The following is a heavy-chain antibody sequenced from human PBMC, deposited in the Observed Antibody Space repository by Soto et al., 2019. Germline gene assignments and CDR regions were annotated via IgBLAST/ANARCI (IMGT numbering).Heavy chain of an antibody. V-gene: IGHV3-21*01. Sequence: PGGSLRLSCAASGFTFSSYSMNWVRQAPGKGLEWVSFISSSSSYIYYADSVTGRFTISRDNAKNSLSLQMNSLKDEDTAVYYCARVDYHDSSGYYGTYYYYYGMDVWGQGTTVTVSS. J-gene: IGHJ6*02. CDR1: GFTFSSYS. CDR3: ARVDYHDSSGYYGTYYYYYGMDV. D-gene: IGHD3-22*01. CDR2: ISSSSSYI.